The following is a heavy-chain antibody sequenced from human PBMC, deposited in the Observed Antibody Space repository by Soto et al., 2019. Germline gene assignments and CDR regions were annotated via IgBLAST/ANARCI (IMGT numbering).Heavy chain of an antibody. Sequence: GGSLRLSCAASGFSFSSYSITWFRQAPVSGLEWVSYINSGSSATYYADSVEGRFTISRDNAKNSLYLQMNSLRAEDTAVYYCAREYSSVCPRCAYWGQGTLVTVSS. D-gene: IGHD6-19*01. CDR1: GFSFSSYS. J-gene: IGHJ4*02. CDR2: INSGSSAT. CDR3: AREYSSVCPRCAY. V-gene: IGHV3-48*04.